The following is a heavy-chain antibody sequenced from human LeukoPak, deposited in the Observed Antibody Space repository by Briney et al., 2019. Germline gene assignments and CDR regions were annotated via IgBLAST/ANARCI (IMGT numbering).Heavy chain of an antibody. D-gene: IGHD3-10*01. CDR2: IYSGGST. CDR1: GFTVSSNY. J-gene: IGHJ4*02. V-gene: IGHV3-53*01. Sequence: PGGSLRLSCAASGFTVSSNYMSWVRQAPGKGLEWVSVIYSGGSTYYADSVKGRFTISRDSAKNSLYLQMNSLRADDTAAYYCARVPRYGSGSYYSLDHWGQGTLVTVSS. CDR3: ARVPRYGSGSYYSLDH.